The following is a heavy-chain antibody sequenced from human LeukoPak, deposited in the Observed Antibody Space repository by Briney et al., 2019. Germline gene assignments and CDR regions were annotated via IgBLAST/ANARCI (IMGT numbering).Heavy chain of an antibody. Sequence: SVKVSCKASGGTFSNHAISWVRQAPGQGLEWMGGIIPMFRTANYAQKFQGRVTITADESTSTAYMELSSLRSEDTAVYYCARRGFYDGMTEDFDYWGQGTLVTVSS. CDR3: ARRGFYDGMTEDFDY. D-gene: IGHD3-16*01. J-gene: IGHJ4*02. CDR1: GGTFSNHA. V-gene: IGHV1-69*13. CDR2: IIPMFRTA.